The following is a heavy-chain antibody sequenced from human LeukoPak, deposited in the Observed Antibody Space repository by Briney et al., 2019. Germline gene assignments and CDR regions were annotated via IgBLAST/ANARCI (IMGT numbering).Heavy chain of an antibody. CDR1: GFTFSSYS. CDR3: ARDIVATNTPYYYYYGMDV. Sequence: GGSLGLSCAASGFTFSSYSMNWVRQVPGKGLEWVSSISSSSSYIYYADSVKGRFTISRDNAKNSLYLQMNSLRAEDTAVYYCARDIVATNTPYYYYYGMDVWGQGTTVTVSS. J-gene: IGHJ6*02. D-gene: IGHD5-12*01. V-gene: IGHV3-21*01. CDR2: ISSSSSYI.